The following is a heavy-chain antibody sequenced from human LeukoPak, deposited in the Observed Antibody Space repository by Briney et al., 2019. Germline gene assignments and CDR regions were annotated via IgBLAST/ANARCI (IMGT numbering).Heavy chain of an antibody. Sequence: SETLSLTCAVSGGSISSGGYSWSWIRQPPGKGLEWIGYIYHSGSTYYNPSLKIRVTISVDRSKNQFSLKLSSVTAADTAVYYCASGGYSGYATGFDYWGQGTLVTVSS. J-gene: IGHJ4*02. CDR3: ASGGYSGYATGFDY. CDR2: IYHSGST. V-gene: IGHV4-30-2*01. D-gene: IGHD5-12*01. CDR1: GGSISSGGYS.